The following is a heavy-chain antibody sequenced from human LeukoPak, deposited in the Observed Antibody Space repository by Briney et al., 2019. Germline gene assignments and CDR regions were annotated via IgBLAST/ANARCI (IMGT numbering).Heavy chain of an antibody. Sequence: GGSLRLSCAASGFTFSNYGMSWVRQAPGKGLEWVSAISGSGGSTYYADSLKGRFTISRDNSKNTLYLQMNSLRAEDTAVYYCAKGLRDILVVPDAPFDYWGQGTLVTVSS. CDR3: AKGLRDILVVPDAPFDY. CDR2: ISGSGGST. J-gene: IGHJ4*02. V-gene: IGHV3-23*01. CDR1: GFTFSNYG. D-gene: IGHD2-2*01.